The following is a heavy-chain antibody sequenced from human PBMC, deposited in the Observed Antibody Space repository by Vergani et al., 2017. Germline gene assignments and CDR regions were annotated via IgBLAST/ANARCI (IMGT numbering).Heavy chain of an antibody. CDR2: ISGSGGST. CDR3: AKAFPSCCSSTSCWGKFDY. CDR1: GFTFSRYA. J-gene: IGHJ4*02. V-gene: IGHV3-23*01. Sequence: EVQLLESGGGLVQPGGSLRLSCAASGFTFSRYAMSWVRQAPGKGLEWVSAISGSGGSTYYADSVKGRFTISRDNSKNTLYLQMNSLRAEDTAVYYCAKAFPSCCSSTSCWGKFDYWGQGTLVTVSS. D-gene: IGHD2-2*01.